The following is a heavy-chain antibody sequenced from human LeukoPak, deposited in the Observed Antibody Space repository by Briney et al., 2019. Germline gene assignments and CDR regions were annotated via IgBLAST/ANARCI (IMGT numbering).Heavy chain of an antibody. CDR3: ARDADSSSWYPGWFDP. CDR1: GGSISSYY. V-gene: IGHV4-59*01. D-gene: IGHD6-13*01. Sequence: PSETLSLTCTVSGGSISSYYWSWIRQPPGKGLEWIGYIYYSGSTNYNPSLKSRVTISVDTSKNQFSLKLSSVTAADTAVYYCARDADSSSWYPGWFDPWGQGTLVTVSS. CDR2: IYYSGST. J-gene: IGHJ5*02.